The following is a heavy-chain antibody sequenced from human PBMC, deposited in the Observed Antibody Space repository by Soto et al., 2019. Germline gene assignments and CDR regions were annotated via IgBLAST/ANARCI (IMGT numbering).Heavy chain of an antibody. D-gene: IGHD3-10*01. CDR1: GFIFSSGS. V-gene: IGHV3-48*01. CDR3: ARTQFLWFGETVPSDAFDI. CDR2: ISSSSSTI. Sequence: PGGSLRLSSAASGFIFSSGSMNVGRQAPGKGLEWVSYISSSSSTIYYADSVKGRFTISRDNAKNSLYLQMNILRAEDTAVYYCARTQFLWFGETVPSDAFDIWGQGTMVTVSS. J-gene: IGHJ3*02.